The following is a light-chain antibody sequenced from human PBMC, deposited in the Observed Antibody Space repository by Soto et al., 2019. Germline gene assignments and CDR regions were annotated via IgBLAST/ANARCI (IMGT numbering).Light chain of an antibody. V-gene: IGKV1-39*01. CDR3: QQSYRTPVT. J-gene: IGKJ3*01. Sequence: DIQMTQSPSSLSASVGDRVTITCRASQSISSYLNWYQQKPGQAPKLLIYAASSLQSGVPSRFSGSGSGTDCTLTISSLQPEDFATYYCQQSYRTPVTFGPGTKVDIK. CDR1: QSISSY. CDR2: AAS.